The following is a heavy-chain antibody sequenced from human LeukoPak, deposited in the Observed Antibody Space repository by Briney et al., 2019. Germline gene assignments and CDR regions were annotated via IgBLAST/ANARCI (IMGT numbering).Heavy chain of an antibody. CDR2: ISSSGST. Sequence: GGSLRLSCAASEFTFSSYAMSWVRQAPGKGLEWVSAISSSGSTYYGDSVKGRFTISRDNSKNTLYLQMDSLRAEDTAIHYCAKIRGYSGYDLTSAFDIWGQGTVVTVSS. CDR3: AKIRGYSGYDLTSAFDI. CDR1: EFTFSSYA. J-gene: IGHJ3*02. D-gene: IGHD5-12*01. V-gene: IGHV3-23*01.